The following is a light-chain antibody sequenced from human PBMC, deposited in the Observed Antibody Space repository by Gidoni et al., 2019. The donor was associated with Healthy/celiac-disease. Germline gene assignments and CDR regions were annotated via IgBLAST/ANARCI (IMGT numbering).Light chain of an antibody. CDR2: AAS. V-gene: IGKV1-39*01. CDR1: QSISSY. Sequence: DIQMTQSPSSLSASVGDRVTITCRASQSISSYLNWYQQKPRKAPKLLIYAASSLQSGVPSRFSGSGSGTDFTLTSSSLQPEDFATYYCQQSYSTPVTFGQGTKVEIK. J-gene: IGKJ1*01. CDR3: QQSYSTPVT.